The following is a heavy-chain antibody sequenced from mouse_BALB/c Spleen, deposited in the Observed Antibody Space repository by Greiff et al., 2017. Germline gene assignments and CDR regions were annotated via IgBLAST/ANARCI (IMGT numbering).Heavy chain of an antibody. Sequence: EVMLVESGGGLVQPGGSRKLSCAASGFTFSSFGMHWVRQAPEKGLEWVAYISSGSSTIYYADTVKGRFTISRDNPKNTLFLQMTSLRSEDTAMYYCARYPLYGSSYERYAMDYWGQGTSVTVSS. J-gene: IGHJ4*01. CDR3: ARYPLYGSSYERYAMDY. D-gene: IGHD1-1*01. CDR2: ISSGSSTI. CDR1: GFTFSSFG. V-gene: IGHV5-17*02.